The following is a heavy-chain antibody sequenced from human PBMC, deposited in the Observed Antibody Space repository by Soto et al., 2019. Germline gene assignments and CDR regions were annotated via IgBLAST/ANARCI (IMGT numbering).Heavy chain of an antibody. CDR1: GFTFSSYE. Sequence: GGSLRLSCAASGFTFSSYEMNWVRQAPGKGLEWVSYISSSGSTIYYADSVKGRFTISRDNAKNSLYLQMNSLRAEDTAVYYCARPYDSSGYVFDYWGQGTLVP. V-gene: IGHV3-48*03. CDR2: ISSSGSTI. D-gene: IGHD3-22*01. CDR3: ARPYDSSGYVFDY. J-gene: IGHJ4*02.